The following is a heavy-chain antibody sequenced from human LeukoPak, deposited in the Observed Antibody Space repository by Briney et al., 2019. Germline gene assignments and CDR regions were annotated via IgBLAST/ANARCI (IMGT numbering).Heavy chain of an antibody. CDR2: IYYSGST. CDR3: ARVGYYASGNYYNDRGAFDY. CDR1: GGSISYYY. D-gene: IGHD3-10*01. Sequence: SETLSLTCTVSGGSISYYYWSWIRQPPGKGLEWIGYIYYSGSTNCNPSLKSRVTISVDTSKNQFSLKLSSLTAADTAVYYCARVGYYASGNYYNDRGAFDYWGQGTLVIVSS. J-gene: IGHJ4*02. V-gene: IGHV4-59*01.